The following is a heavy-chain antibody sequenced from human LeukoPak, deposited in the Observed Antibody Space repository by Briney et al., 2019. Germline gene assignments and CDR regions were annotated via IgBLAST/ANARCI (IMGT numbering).Heavy chain of an antibody. CDR1: GYTFTTYG. CDR2: VSGNNGNT. V-gene: IGHV1-18*01. D-gene: IGHD3-16*01. J-gene: IGHJ4*02. CDR3: ARLGGARDY. Sequence: ASAKVSCKASGYTFTTYGISWVRQAPGQGLEWMGWVSGNNGNTNYAQKLQGRVTMTTDTSTNTAYMELRSLRSDDTAVYYCARLGGARDYWGQGTLVTVSS.